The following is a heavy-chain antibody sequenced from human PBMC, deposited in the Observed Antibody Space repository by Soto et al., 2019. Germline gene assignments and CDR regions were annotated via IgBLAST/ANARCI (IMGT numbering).Heavy chain of an antibody. CDR1: GGSISSGGYY. Sequence: QVQLQESGPGLVKPSQTLSLTCTVSGGSISSGGYYWSWLRQHPGKGLEWIGYIFDSGTTYYNPHLRRRXTXSXXPSKSQFSLRLTSVTATDTAVYYCARQASGWYPDYWGQGTLVTVSS. CDR2: IFDSGTT. CDR3: ARQASGWYPDY. V-gene: IGHV4-31*03. D-gene: IGHD6-19*01. J-gene: IGHJ4*02.